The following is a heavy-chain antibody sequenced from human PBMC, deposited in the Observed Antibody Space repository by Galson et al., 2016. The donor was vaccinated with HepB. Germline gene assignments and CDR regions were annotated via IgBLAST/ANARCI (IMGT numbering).Heavy chain of an antibody. V-gene: IGHV3-15*07. Sequence: LRLSCATSGFTFSYAWLNWVRQAPGKGLEWVGRIKSHRDGGATEFAAPVTGRFTISRDDSKSTLYLQMNSLTTEDTALYYCTTGWGQCSGNCCYNPYWGQGTLVTVSS. J-gene: IGHJ4*02. CDR3: TTGWGQCSGNCCYNPY. CDR2: IKSHRDGGAT. CDR1: GFTFSYAW. D-gene: IGHD2-2*02.